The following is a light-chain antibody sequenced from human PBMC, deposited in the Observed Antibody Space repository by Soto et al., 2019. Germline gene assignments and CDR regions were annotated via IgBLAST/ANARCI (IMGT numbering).Light chain of an antibody. CDR3: QQYNNYPYT. V-gene: IGKV1-5*03. CDR2: KAS. CDR1: QSINSW. Sequence: DIPMTQSPSTLSASVGDRVTITCRASQSINSWLAWYQQKPGKAPKLLIYKASTLERGVPSRFSGSASGTEFTLTISSLQPDDFATYYCQQYNNYPYTFGQGTKLEIK. J-gene: IGKJ2*01.